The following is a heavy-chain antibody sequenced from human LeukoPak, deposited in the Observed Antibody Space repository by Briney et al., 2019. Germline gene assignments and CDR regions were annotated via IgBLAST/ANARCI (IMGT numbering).Heavy chain of an antibody. D-gene: IGHD2-8*01. J-gene: IGHJ3*02. CDR2: IIPICGTA. CDR3: AREYAVSGDAFDI. CDR1: GGTFSSYA. Sequence: ASVKVSCKASGGTFSSYAISWVRQAPGQGLEWMGGIIPICGTANYAQKFQGRVTITADESTSTAYMELSSLRSEDTAVYYRAREYAVSGDAFDIWGQGTMVTVSS. V-gene: IGHV1-69*13.